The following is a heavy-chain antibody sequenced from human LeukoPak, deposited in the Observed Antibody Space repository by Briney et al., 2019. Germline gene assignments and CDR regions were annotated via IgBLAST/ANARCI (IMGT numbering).Heavy chain of an antibody. CDR3: IKDIALYGSNSEHDALDI. CDR2: INWNSASV. V-gene: IGHV3-9*01. Sequence: GGSLRLSCAASGFTFDDYAMHWVRQAPGKGLEWVSHINWNSASVGYADSVKGRFTISRDNAKNSLYLQMNSLRAEDTALYYCIKDIALYGSNSEHDALDIWGQGTMVTVSS. J-gene: IGHJ3*02. D-gene: IGHD2/OR15-2a*01. CDR1: GFTFDDYA.